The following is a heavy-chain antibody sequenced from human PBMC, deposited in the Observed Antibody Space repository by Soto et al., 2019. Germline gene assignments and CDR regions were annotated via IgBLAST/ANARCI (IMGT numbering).Heavy chain of an antibody. V-gene: IGHV4-30-4*01. D-gene: IGHD3-10*01. Sequence: SETLSLTCTVSGGSISSGDYYWSWIRQPPGKGPEWIGYIYYSGNRYYNPSLKSRLTISIDTSKNQFSLKLGSVTAADTAVYYCARAKAGEWFEGTNFDYWGQGTLVTVSS. J-gene: IGHJ4*02. CDR2: IYYSGNR. CDR1: GGSISSGDYY. CDR3: ARAKAGEWFEGTNFDY.